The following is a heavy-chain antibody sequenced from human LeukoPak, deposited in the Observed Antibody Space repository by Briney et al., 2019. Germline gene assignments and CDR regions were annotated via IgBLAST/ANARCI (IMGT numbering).Heavy chain of an antibody. V-gene: IGHV4-59*08. CDR1: GGSISSYY. CDR3: ARSSPLKRWYFDY. D-gene: IGHD4-23*01. J-gene: IGHJ4*02. CDR2: IYYSGNT. Sequence: SETLSLTCTVSGGSISSYYWSWIRQPPGKGLEWIGYIYYSGNTNYNPSLKSRVTISVDTSKNQFSLKLSSVTAADTAVYYCARSSPLKRWYFDYWGQGTLVTVSS.